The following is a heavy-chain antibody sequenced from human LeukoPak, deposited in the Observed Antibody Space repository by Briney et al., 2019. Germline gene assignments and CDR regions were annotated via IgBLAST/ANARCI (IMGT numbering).Heavy chain of an antibody. J-gene: IGHJ4*02. V-gene: IGHV3-15*01. Sequence: SGGSLRLSCAAPGFTFSNAWMSWVHQAPGKGLEWVGRIKSKTDGGTTDYAAPVKGRFTISRDDSKNTLYLQMNSLKTEDTAVYYCTTLITFGGVIEYYFDYWGQGTLVTVSS. CDR2: IKSKTDGGTT. CDR3: TTLITFGGVIEYYFDY. D-gene: IGHD3-16*02. CDR1: GFTFSNAW.